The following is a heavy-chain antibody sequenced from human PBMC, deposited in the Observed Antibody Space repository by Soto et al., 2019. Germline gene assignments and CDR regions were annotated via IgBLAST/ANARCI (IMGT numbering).Heavy chain of an antibody. D-gene: IGHD2-2*01. Sequence: GGSLRLSCAASGFTFSDYSMTWIRQAPGKGLEWVSYISSSGTTIYYADSVKGRFTISRDNAKNSLYLQMNSLRAEDTAVYYCARGLFQLLNNWFDPWGRGTLVTVSS. CDR1: GFTFSDYS. CDR2: ISSSGTTI. CDR3: ARGLFQLLNNWFDP. J-gene: IGHJ5*02. V-gene: IGHV3-11*01.